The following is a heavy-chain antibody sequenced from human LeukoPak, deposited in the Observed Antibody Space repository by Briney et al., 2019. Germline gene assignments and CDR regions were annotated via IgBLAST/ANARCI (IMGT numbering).Heavy chain of an antibody. CDR1: GGSISSYY. D-gene: IGHD3-3*01. CDR3: ARMTGGSGYYIGRIIWFDP. V-gene: IGHV4-59*01. CDR2: IYYSGST. J-gene: IGHJ5*02. Sequence: SETLSLTCTVSGGSISSYYWSWIRQPPGKGVEWIGYIYYSGSTNYNPSLKSRVTISVDTSKNQFSLKLSSVTAADTAVYYCARMTGGSGYYIGRIIWFDPWGQGTLVIVSS.